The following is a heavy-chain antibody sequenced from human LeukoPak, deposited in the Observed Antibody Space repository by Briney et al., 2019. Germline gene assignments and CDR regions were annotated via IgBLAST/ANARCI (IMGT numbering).Heavy chain of an antibody. Sequence: SQTLSLTCTVSGGSISSGGYYWSWIRQHPGKGLEWIGYIYYSGSTYYNPSLKSRVTISVDTSKNQFSLKLSFVTAADTAVYYCARGYDYGDPYYFDYWGQGTLVTVSS. J-gene: IGHJ4*02. CDR2: IYYSGST. V-gene: IGHV4-31*03. D-gene: IGHD4-17*01. CDR1: GGSISSGGYY. CDR3: ARGYDYGDPYYFDY.